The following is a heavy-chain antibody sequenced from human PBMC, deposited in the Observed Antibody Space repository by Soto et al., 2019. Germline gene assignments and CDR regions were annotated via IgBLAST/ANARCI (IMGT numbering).Heavy chain of an antibody. CDR3: AKDPSLRGIAATRGYYFDY. CDR1: GFTFSSYG. D-gene: IGHD6-13*01. CDR2: ISYDGSNK. J-gene: IGHJ4*02. V-gene: IGHV3-30*18. Sequence: GGSLRLSCAASGFTFSSYGMHWVRQAPGKGLEWVAVISYDGSNKYYADSVKGRFTISRDNSKNTLYLQMNSLRAEDTAVYYRAKDPSLRGIAATRGYYFDYWGQGTLVTVSS.